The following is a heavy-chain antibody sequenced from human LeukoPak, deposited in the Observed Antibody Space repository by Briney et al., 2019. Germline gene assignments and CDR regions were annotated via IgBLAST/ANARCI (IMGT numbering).Heavy chain of an antibody. V-gene: IGHV3-7*03. CDR1: GFTFSSHW. CDR3: ARDFGRPTTFDY. D-gene: IGHD3-3*01. J-gene: IGHJ4*02. CDR2: IKQDGSEK. Sequence: GGSLRLSCAASGFTFSSHWMSWVRQTPGKGLERVATIKQDGSEKYYVGSVNGRFTISRDNAKNSLYLQMNSLRAEDTGMYYCARDFGRPTTFDYWGQGTPVTVSS.